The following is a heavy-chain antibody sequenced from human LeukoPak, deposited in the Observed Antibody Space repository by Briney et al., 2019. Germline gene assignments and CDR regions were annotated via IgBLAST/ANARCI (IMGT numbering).Heavy chain of an antibody. CDR1: GGSFSAYY. D-gene: IGHD6-19*01. CDR2: INHSGSS. CDR3: ARVLSRWVLDY. J-gene: IGHJ4*02. V-gene: IGHV4-34*01. Sequence: SETLSLTCAVYGGSFSAYYWSWIRQPPGKGLEWIGEINHSGSSNYNPSLKSRVTISIDTSKNQYSLKLSSVTAADTAVYYCARVLSRWVLDYWGQGTLATGSS.